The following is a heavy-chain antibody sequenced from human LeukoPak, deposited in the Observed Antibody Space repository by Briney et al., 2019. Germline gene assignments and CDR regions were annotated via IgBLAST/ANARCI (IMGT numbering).Heavy chain of an antibody. CDR3: AREHTCSSTSCHVGDNWFDP. Sequence: PSETLSLTCTVSGGSISSSSYYWSWIRQHPGKGLEWIGYIYYSGSTYYNPSLKSRVTISVDTSKNQFSLKLSSVTAADTAVYYCAREHTCSSTSCHVGDNWFDPWGQGTLVTVSS. CDR2: IYYSGST. D-gene: IGHD2-2*01. V-gene: IGHV4-31*03. J-gene: IGHJ5*02. CDR1: GGSISSSSYY.